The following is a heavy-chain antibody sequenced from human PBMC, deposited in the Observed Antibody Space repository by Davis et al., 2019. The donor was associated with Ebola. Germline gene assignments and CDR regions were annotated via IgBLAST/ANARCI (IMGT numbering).Heavy chain of an antibody. D-gene: IGHD3-22*01. CDR3: ARVRVIHNPYYYYYMDV. V-gene: IGHV4-59*01. Sequence: PSETLSLTCTVSGGSISSYYWSWIRQPPGKGLEWIGYIYYSGSTNYNPSLKSRVTISVDTSKNQFSLKLSSVTAADTAVYYCARVRVIHNPYYYYYMDVWGKGTTVTVSS. J-gene: IGHJ6*03. CDR2: IYYSGST. CDR1: GGSISSYY.